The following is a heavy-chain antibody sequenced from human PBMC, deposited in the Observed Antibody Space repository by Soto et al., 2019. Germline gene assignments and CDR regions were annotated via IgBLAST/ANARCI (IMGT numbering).Heavy chain of an antibody. D-gene: IGHD6-19*01. J-gene: IGHJ4*02. CDR2: IYHSGAT. CDR3: ARGAVAGWYYFDH. CDR1: GAAINSGEFY. Sequence: SSETLSLTCTVSGAAINSGEFYWSWLRQPPGKGLEWIGYIYHSGATFYNRPLEGRVMMSADTSKNQFSLKLTSMTAADTAVYYCARGAVAGWYYFDHWGQGLPVPVSS. V-gene: IGHV4-30-4*01.